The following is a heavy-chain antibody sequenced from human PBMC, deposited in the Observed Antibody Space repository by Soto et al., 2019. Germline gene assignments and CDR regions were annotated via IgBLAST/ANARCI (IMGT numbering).Heavy chain of an antibody. CDR1: GVTFSSYW. CDR3: AINAALTTGKYDYYYYMDV. CDR2: INSDGSST. V-gene: IGHV3-74*01. Sequence: EVQLVESGGGLVQPGGSMRLSCAASGVTFSSYWMHWVRQAPGKGLVWVSRINSDGSSTSYADSVTGRFTISSDNAKNTLWMQVHSLSAEDTAVYSWAINAALTTGKYDYYYYMDVWSKGTLVTVS. J-gene: IGHJ6*03. D-gene: IGHD1-1*01.